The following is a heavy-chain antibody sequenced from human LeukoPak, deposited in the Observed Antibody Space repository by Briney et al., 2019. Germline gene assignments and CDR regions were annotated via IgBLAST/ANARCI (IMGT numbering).Heavy chain of an antibody. D-gene: IGHD1-26*01. CDR2: INPNSGGT. CDR3: ARGDSGSYSELFDY. CDR1: GYTFTGYY. Sequence: EASVKVSCKASGYTFTGYYMHWVRQAPGQGLEWMGWINPNSGGTNYAQKFQGRVTMTRDTSISTAYMELSRLRSDDTAVYYCARGDSGSYSELFDYWGQGTLVTVSS. J-gene: IGHJ4*02. V-gene: IGHV1-2*02.